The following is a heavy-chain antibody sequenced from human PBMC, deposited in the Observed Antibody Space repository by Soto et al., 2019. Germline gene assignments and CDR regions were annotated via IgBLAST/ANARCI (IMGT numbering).Heavy chain of an antibody. Sequence: EVQLVESGGGLVKPGGSLRLSCAASGFTFSNAWMNWVRQAPGKGLEWVGRIKSKTDGGTTDYAAPVKGRFTISRDDSKNTLYLQMNSLKTEDTAVYYCTTETPAGYYDSSGYYSWLAFDIWGQGTMVTVSS. J-gene: IGHJ3*02. CDR2: IKSKTDGGTT. D-gene: IGHD3-22*01. CDR3: TTETPAGYYDSSGYYSWLAFDI. CDR1: GFTFSNAW. V-gene: IGHV3-15*07.